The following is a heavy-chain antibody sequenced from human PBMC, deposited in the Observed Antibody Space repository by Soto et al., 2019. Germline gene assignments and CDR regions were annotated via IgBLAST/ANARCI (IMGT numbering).Heavy chain of an antibody. CDR2: IYYSGST. CDR3: ARDNFFPEPYPFDI. Sequence: PSETLSLTCTVSGGSISSYYWSWIRQPPGKGLEWIGYIYYSGSTNYNPSLKSRVTTSVDTSKNQFSLKLSSVTAPDTAVYYCARDNFFPEPYPFDIWGQGTMVTVSS. CDR1: GGSISSYY. D-gene: IGHD3-3*01. V-gene: IGHV4-59*01. J-gene: IGHJ3*02.